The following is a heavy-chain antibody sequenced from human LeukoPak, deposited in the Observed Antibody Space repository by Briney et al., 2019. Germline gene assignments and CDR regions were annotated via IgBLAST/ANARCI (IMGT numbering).Heavy chain of an antibody. V-gene: IGHV4-34*01. CDR3: ASASPFWSGYYIDY. Sequence: PSETLSLTCAVYGGSFSGYYWSWIRQPPGKGLEWIGEINHSGSTNYNPSLKSRVTISVDTSKNQFSLKLSSVTAADTAVYYCASASPFWSGYYIDYWGQGTLVTVSS. D-gene: IGHD3-3*01. CDR1: GGSFSGYY. CDR2: INHSGST. J-gene: IGHJ4*02.